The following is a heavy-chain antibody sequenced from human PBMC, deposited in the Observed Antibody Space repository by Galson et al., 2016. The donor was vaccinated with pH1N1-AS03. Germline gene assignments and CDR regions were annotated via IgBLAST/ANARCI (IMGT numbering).Heavy chain of an antibody. D-gene: IGHD3-22*01. V-gene: IGHV1-2*02. CDR1: GYTFTGYY. CDR3: ARSHPAFDCSGYYIDY. Sequence: SVKVSCKASGYTFTGYYMHWVRQAPGQGLEWMGWINPNSGGTNYAQKFKGRVTMTRDTSISTASMELSRLRSGDKAVYYCARSHPAFDCSGYYIDYWVQGTLVTVSS. J-gene: IGHJ4*02. CDR2: INPNSGGT.